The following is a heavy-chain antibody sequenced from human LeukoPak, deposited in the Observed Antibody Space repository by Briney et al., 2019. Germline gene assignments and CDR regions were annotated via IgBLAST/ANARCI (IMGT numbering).Heavy chain of an antibody. V-gene: IGHV3-21*01. D-gene: IGHD3-10*01. CDR1: GFTFSSYN. CDR2: ITSGDSYI. Sequence: GGSLRLSCAASGFTFSSYNMNWVRQAPGKGLERVSSITSGDSYIYYADSVKGRFTISRDNAKNSLYLQMNSLRAEDTAVYYCARGVNYHGSGSYLRDWFDPWGQGTLVTISS. CDR3: ARGVNYHGSGSYLRDWFDP. J-gene: IGHJ5*02.